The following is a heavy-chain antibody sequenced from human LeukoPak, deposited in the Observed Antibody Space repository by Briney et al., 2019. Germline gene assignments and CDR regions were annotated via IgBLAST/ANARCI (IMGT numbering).Heavy chain of an antibody. CDR1: GFTFSRYA. J-gene: IGHJ4*02. CDR2: LSGSGGSI. Sequence: GGSLRLSCAASGFTFSRYAMSWVRQAPGEGLEWVSTLSGSGGSIYYADSVKGRFTISRDNSKSTLYLQMNSLRAEDTAVYYCAKSSGSYGYSDWGQGTLVTVSS. V-gene: IGHV3-23*01. CDR3: AKSSGSYGYSD. D-gene: IGHD5-18*01.